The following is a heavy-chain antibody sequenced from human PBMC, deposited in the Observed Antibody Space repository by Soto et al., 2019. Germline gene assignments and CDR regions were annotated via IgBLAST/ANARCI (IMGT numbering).Heavy chain of an antibody. CDR3: ARDLRGSMDV. J-gene: IGHJ6*01. CDR1: VFNFGAYA. CDR2: ISGSSSGT. Sequence: PWGSLLLSCEASVFNFGAYAMSWVRQAPGKGLDWVSGISGSSSGTYYTDSVKGRFTISRDNSKNTLYLQMNSLRAEDTAVYYCARDLRGSMDVWGQGTTVTVS. V-gene: IGHV3-23*01. D-gene: IGHD3-10*01.